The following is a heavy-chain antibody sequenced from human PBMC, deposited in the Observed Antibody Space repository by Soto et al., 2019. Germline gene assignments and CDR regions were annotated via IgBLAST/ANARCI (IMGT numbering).Heavy chain of an antibody. CDR3: ARDRGQFLDS. Sequence: EVKLVESGGGLVQPGGSLRLSCAASGFTFINFWMSWVRQAPGKGLEWVANIKQGGREKYYVDSVKGRFTMSRDDAKNSLCLQMDSLRAEDTAVYYCARDRGQFLDSWGQGTLVIVSS. CDR2: IKQGGREK. D-gene: IGHD3-10*01. CDR1: GFTFINFW. V-gene: IGHV3-7*01. J-gene: IGHJ4*02.